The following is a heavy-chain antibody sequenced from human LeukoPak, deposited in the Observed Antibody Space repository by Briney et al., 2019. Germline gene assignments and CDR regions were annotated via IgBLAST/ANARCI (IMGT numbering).Heavy chain of an antibody. CDR1: GFPFTSYW. V-gene: IGHV5-51*01. CDR2: IFPGDSDT. CDR3: ARQRSRYCSTTSCYEFDY. D-gene: IGHD2-2*01. Sequence: GESLKISCKGSGFPFTSYWIGWVRPMPGKGLEWMGIIFPGDSDTRYSPSFQGQVTISVDKSISTAYLQWSSLKASDTAIYYCARQRSRYCSTTSCYEFDYWGQGTLVTVSS. J-gene: IGHJ4*02.